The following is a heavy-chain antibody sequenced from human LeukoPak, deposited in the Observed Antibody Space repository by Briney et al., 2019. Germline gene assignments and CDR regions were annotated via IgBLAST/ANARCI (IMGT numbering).Heavy chain of an antibody. J-gene: IGHJ6*02. CDR2: IYPGDSDT. V-gene: IGHV5-51*01. CDR1: GYSFTSYW. Sequence: GESLKISCKGSGYSFTSYWIGWVRQMPGKGLEWMGIIYPGDSDTRYSPSFQGQVTISADKSISTAYLQWSSLKASDTAMYYCARLVGVNIVVVPAASDGMDVWGQGTTVTVPS. CDR3: ARLVGVNIVVVPAASDGMDV. D-gene: IGHD2-2*01.